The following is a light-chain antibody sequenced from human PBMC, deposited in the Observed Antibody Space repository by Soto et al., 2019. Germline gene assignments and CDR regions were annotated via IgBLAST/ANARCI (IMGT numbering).Light chain of an antibody. CDR3: QTWGSGIVV. CDR1: SGHSNYA. Sequence: QPVLTQSPSASASLGASVKLTCTLSSGHSNYAIAWHQRQSEKGPLYLMKLNSDGSHSKGDGIPDRFSGSSSGAERNRTISSLRSEDEADYYCQTWGSGIVVFGGGTKLTVL. CDR2: LNSDGSH. J-gene: IGLJ2*01. V-gene: IGLV4-69*01.